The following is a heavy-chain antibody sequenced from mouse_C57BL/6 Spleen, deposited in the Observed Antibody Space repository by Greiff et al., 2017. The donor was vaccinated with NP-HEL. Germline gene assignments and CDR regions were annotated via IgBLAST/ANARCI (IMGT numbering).Heavy chain of an antibody. CDR2: IDPSDSYT. D-gene: IGHD2-3*01. CDR3: ARRGTLLYLDY. CDR1: GYTFTSYW. Sequence: QVQLQQSGAELVRPGTSVKLSCKASGYTFTSYWMHWVKQRPGQGLEWIGVIDPSDSYTNYNQKFKGKATLTVDTSSSTAYMQLSSLTSEDSAVYYCARRGTLLYLDYWGQGTTLTVSS. J-gene: IGHJ2*01. V-gene: IGHV1-59*01.